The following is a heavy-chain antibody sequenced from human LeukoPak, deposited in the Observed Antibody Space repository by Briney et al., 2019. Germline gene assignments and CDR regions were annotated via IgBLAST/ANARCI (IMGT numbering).Heavy chain of an antibody. CDR1: GFTFSSYS. CDR2: ISSSSSYI. CDR3: ARDSSSSSSWLYFDY. Sequence: KPGGSLRLSCAASGFTFSSYSMNWVRQAPGKGLEWVSSISSSSSYIYYADSVKGRFTISRDNAKNSLYLQMNSLRAEDTAVYYCARDSSSSSSWLYFDYWGQGTLVTVSS. J-gene: IGHJ4*02. D-gene: IGHD6-13*01. V-gene: IGHV3-21*01.